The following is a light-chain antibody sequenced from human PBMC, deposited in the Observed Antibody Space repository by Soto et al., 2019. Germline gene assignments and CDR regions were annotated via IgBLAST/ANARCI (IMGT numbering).Light chain of an antibody. J-gene: IGKJ2*01. CDR2: AAS. CDR3: QQSYSTPYT. V-gene: IGKV1-39*01. CDR1: QSISIY. Sequence: DIQMTQSPSSLSASVGDGVTITCRASQSISIYLNWYQQKPGKAPKLLIYAASSLQSGVPSRFSGSGSGTDFTLTISSLQPEDFATYYCQQSYSTPYTFGQGTKLEIK.